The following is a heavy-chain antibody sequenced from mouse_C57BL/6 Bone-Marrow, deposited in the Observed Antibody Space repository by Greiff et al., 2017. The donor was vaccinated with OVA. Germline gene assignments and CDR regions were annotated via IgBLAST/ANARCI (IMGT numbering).Heavy chain of an antibody. CDR3: ARRGTTVVSNYAMDY. J-gene: IGHJ4*01. CDR1: GFSLSTSGMG. CDR2: IYWDDDK. V-gene: IGHV8-12*01. D-gene: IGHD1-1*01. Sequence: QVTLKESGPGILQSSQTLSLTCSFSGFSLSTSGMGVSWIRQPSGKGLEWLAHIYWDDDKRYNPSLKSRLTISKDTSRNQVFLKITSVDTADTATYYCARRGTTVVSNYAMDYWGQGTSVTVSS.